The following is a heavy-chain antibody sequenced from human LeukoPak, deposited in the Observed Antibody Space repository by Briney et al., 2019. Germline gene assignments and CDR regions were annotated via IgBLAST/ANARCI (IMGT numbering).Heavy chain of an antibody. J-gene: IGHJ4*02. CDR2: IKQDGSEK. V-gene: IGHV3-7*03. CDR1: GFTFSSHW. CDR3: ARDRYCSGGSCPLGY. D-gene: IGHD2-15*01. Sequence: GGSLRLSCVASGFTFSSHWMNWVRQAPGKGLEWVANIKQDGSEKSYVDSVKGRFTISRDNAKNTLYLQMNSLRAEDTAVYYCARDRYCSGGSCPLGYWGQGTLVTVSS.